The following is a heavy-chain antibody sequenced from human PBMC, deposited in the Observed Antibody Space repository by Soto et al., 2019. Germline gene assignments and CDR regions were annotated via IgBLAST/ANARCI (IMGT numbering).Heavy chain of an antibody. D-gene: IGHD3-3*01. CDR2: MNPNSGNT. CDR1: GYTFTSYD. V-gene: IGHV1-8*01. CDR3: ARAPRWGYDFWSGYTPWDSYYYGMDV. Sequence: VASVKVSCKASGYTFTSYDINWVRQATGQGLEWMGWMNPNSGNTGYAQKFQGRVTMTRNTSISTAYMELGSLRSEDTAVYYCARAPRWGYDFWSGYTPWDSYYYGMDVWGQGTTVTVSS. J-gene: IGHJ6*02.